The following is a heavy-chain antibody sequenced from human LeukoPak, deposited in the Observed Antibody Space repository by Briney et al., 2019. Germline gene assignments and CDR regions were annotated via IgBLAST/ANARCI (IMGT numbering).Heavy chain of an antibody. CDR3: AREGLYYDILTGYRSFDY. V-gene: IGHV3-21*01. CDR1: GFTFSSYS. D-gene: IGHD3-9*01. J-gene: IGHJ4*02. Sequence: PGGSLRLSCAASGFTFSSYSMNWVRQAPGKGLEWVSSISSSSSYIYYADSVKGRFTISRDNAKNSLYLQMNSLRAEDTAVYYCAREGLYYDILTGYRSFDYWGQGTLVTVSS. CDR2: ISSSSSYI.